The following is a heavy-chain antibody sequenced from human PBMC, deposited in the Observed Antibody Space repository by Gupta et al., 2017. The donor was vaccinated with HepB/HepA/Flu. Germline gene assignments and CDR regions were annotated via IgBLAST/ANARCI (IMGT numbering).Heavy chain of an antibody. Sequence: QLQLQESGPGLVKPSETLSLTCTVSGGSISSSSYYWGWLRQPPGKGLEWIGSIYYSGSTYYNPSLKSRVTISVDTSKNQFSLKLSSVTAADTAVYYCARLKPNYYDSSGYYYPDWFDPWGQGTLVTVSS. V-gene: IGHV4-39*01. J-gene: IGHJ5*02. CDR3: ARLKPNYYDSSGYYYPDWFDP. CDR1: GGSISSSSYY. D-gene: IGHD3-22*01. CDR2: IYYSGST.